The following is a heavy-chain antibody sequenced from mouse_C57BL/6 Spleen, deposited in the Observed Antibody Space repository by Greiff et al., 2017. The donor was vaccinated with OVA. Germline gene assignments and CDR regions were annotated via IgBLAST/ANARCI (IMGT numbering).Heavy chain of an antibody. CDR2: IDPETGGT. D-gene: IGHD2-4*01. Sequence: QVQLKQSGAELVRPGASVTLSCKASGYTFTDYEMHWVKQTPVHGLEWIGAIDPETGGTAYNQKFKGKAILTADKSSSTAYMELRSLTSEDSAVYYCTRDYYDYPDYWGQGTTLTVSS. CDR3: TRDYYDYPDY. V-gene: IGHV1-15*01. J-gene: IGHJ2*01. CDR1: GYTFTDYE.